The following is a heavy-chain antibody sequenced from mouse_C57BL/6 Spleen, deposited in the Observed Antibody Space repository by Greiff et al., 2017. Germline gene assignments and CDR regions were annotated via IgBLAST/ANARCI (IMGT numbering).Heavy chain of an antibody. V-gene: IGHV1-72*01. Sequence: VQLKQPGAELVKPGASVKLSCKASGYTFTSYWMHWVKQRPGRGLEWIGMIDPNSGGTKYNEKFKSKATLTVDKPSSTAYMQLSSQASEDSAGYYCARGLGQGFAYWGQGTLVTVSA. CDR1: GYTFTSYW. CDR2: IDPNSGGT. CDR3: ARGLGQGFAY. D-gene: IGHD4-1*01. J-gene: IGHJ3*01.